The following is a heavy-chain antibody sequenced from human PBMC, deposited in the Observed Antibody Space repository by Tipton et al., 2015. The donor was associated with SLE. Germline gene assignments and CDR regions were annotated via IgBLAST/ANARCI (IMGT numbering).Heavy chain of an antibody. J-gene: IGHJ4*02. CDR1: GDSINGYF. CDR2: LHLSGRT. D-gene: IGHD3-10*01. CDR3: ANRGDYFDS. Sequence: LRLSCTASGDSINGYFWTWIRQPAGKGLEWIGRLHLSGRTKYNPSLESRVTLSVNTAGTQFSLKLTSVTAADTAVYYCANRGDYFDSWGQGALVTVSS. V-gene: IGHV4-4*07.